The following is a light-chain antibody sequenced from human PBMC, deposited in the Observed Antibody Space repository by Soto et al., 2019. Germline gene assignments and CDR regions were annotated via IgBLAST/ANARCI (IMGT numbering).Light chain of an antibody. J-gene: IGKJ2*01. CDR1: QSVSSA. V-gene: IGKV3-11*01. Sequence: EILLTQSPATLSLSPGESATLSCRASQSVSSALAWYQQRPAPAPRLLIYGAANRATGIPARFSGSGSGTDFTLTISSLEPEDFAVDYCQQRSNWPPTFGQGTKLDIK. CDR2: GAA. CDR3: QQRSNWPPT.